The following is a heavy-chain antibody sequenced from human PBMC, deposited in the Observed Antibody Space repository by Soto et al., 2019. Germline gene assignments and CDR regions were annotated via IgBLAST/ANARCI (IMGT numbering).Heavy chain of an antibody. Sequence: GGALRLSCAASGFTFSNAWMSWVRQAPGKGLEWVGRIKSKNDGGTTDYAAPVKGRFTISREDSKNTQYLTMHSPKNEDPAADYCPAQPPSKQKYGVKGRGQGTLVPFSS. CDR2: IKSKNDGGTT. V-gene: IGHV3-15*07. CDR1: GFTFSNAW. CDR3: PAQPPSKQKYGVKG. J-gene: IGHJ4*02. D-gene: IGHD2-2*01.